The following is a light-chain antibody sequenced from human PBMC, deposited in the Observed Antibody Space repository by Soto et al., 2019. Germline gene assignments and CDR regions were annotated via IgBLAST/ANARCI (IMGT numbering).Light chain of an antibody. V-gene: IGLV2-14*03. CDR2: GVT. Sequence: QSALTQPASVSGSPGQSITISCTGTSSDVGGYNYVSWFQQHPGKAPKLMIYGVTDRPSGISSRFSGSKSGYTASLTISGLQAEDEADYYCSSFTSSSTGVFGGGTKVTVL. J-gene: IGLJ3*02. CDR1: SSDVGGYNY. CDR3: SSFTSSSTGV.